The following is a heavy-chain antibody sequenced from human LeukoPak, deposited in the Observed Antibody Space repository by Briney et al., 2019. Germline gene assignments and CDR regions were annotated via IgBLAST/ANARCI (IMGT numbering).Heavy chain of an antibody. J-gene: IGHJ3*02. CDR3: ARIAAMVIAAFDI. CDR2: INWNGDST. CDR1: GFTFDDYG. Sequence: PGGSLRLSCAASGFTFDDYGMTWVRQAPGKGLEWVSGINWNGDSTGYADSVKGRFTISRDNVRNSLYLQMNSLRAEDTALYYCARIAAMVIAAFDIWGQGTMVTVSS. V-gene: IGHV3-20*04. D-gene: IGHD5-18*01.